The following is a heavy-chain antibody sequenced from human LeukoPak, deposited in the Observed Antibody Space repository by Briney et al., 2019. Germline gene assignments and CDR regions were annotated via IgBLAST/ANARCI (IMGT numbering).Heavy chain of an antibody. CDR2: IHHSGST. CDR3: ARGGNGWYFDL. J-gene: IGHJ2*01. Sequence: SETLSLTCAVHGASLRGSYWSWIRQPPGKGLQWIGQIHHSGSTHSIPSLKSRVTISLDTSQSQVSLKVNSVTAADTAVYFCARGGNGWYFDLWRRGTLVTVSS. D-gene: IGHD1-14*01. V-gene: IGHV4-34*01. CDR1: GASLRGSY.